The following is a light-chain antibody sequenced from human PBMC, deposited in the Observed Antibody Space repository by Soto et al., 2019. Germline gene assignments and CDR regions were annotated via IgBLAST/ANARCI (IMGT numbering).Light chain of an antibody. V-gene: IGKV3-20*01. Sequence: EIVLTQSPGTLSLSPGERATLSCRASQSVSSSYVAWYQQKPGQAPRLLLYDASSRSTGIPDRFSGSGSGTDFTLTISRLGPEDFAVYYGQQYGSSPWTFGPGTKVEI. CDR3: QQYGSSPWT. CDR1: QSVSSSY. CDR2: DAS. J-gene: IGKJ1*01.